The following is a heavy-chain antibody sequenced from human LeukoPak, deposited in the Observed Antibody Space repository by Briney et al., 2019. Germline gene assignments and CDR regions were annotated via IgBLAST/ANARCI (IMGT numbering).Heavy chain of an antibody. D-gene: IGHD3-22*01. Sequence: GESLKISCKGSGYNFTNYWIGWVRQMPGKGLEWMGIIYPGDSDTRYSPSFQGQVTISADKSISTAYLQWSSLKASDTAMYYCARRRSPYDSSGYGAFDIWGQGTMVTVSS. CDR1: GYNFTNYW. CDR3: ARRRSPYDSSGYGAFDI. V-gene: IGHV5-51*01. J-gene: IGHJ3*02. CDR2: IYPGDSDT.